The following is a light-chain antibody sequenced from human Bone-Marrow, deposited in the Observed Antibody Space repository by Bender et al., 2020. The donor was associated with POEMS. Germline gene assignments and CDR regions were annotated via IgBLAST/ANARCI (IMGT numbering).Light chain of an antibody. CDR1: GSNIGGYP. Sequence: QSVLTQPPSVSGTPGQRVTISCSGSGSNIGGYPVNWYQQLPGTAPRLLIYRNNRRPSGVPDRFSGSKSGTSASLAITGLQSDDEAIYFCVAWDASLNGWVFGGGTKLTVL. V-gene: IGLV1-44*01. CDR2: RNN. J-gene: IGLJ3*02. CDR3: VAWDASLNGWV.